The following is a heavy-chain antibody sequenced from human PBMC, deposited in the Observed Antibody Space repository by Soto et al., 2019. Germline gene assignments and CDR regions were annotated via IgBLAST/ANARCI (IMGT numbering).Heavy chain of an antibody. CDR3: ARDIRLITTGPTKFDP. CDR2: INAGNGNT. CDR1: GYTFTSYA. Sequence: ASVKVSCKASGYTFTSYAMHWVRQAPGQRLEWMGWINAGNGNTKYSQKFQGRVTITRDTSASTAYMELSSLRSEDTAVYYCARDIRLITTGPTKFDPWGQGTLVTVSS. V-gene: IGHV1-3*01. J-gene: IGHJ5*02. D-gene: IGHD1-1*01.